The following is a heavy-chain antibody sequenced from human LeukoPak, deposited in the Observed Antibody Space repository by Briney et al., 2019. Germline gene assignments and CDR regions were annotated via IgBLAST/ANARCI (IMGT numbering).Heavy chain of an antibody. CDR1: GFIFSNYE. CDR3: ARDYYVSIYYYYGTDV. V-gene: IGHV3-48*03. J-gene: IGHJ6*04. Sequence: GGSLRLSCAASGFIFSNYEMNWVRQAPGKGLEWVSYISSSGNTIYYADSVKGRFTISRDNAKNSLYLQMDRLRAEDTAVYYCARDYYVSIYYYYGTDVWGKGTTVTVSS. CDR2: ISSSGNTI. D-gene: IGHD3-22*01.